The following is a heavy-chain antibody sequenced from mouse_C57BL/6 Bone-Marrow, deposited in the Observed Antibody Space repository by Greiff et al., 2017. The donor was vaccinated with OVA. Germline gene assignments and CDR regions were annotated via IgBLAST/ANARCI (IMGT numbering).Heavy chain of an antibody. CDR1: GYTFTSYW. CDR2: IDPSDSYT. J-gene: IGHJ4*01. CDR3: ARWSLRAMDY. V-gene: IGHV1-50*01. Sequence: VQLQQPGAELVKPGASVKLSCKASGYTFTSYWMQWVKQRPGQGLEWIGEIDPSDSYTNYNQKFKGKATLTVVTSSSTAYMQLSSLTSEDSAVYYCARWSLRAMDYWGQGTSVTVSS.